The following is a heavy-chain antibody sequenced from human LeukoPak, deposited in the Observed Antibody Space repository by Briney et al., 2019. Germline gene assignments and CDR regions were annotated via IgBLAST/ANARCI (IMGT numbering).Heavy chain of an antibody. V-gene: IGHV4-39*07. Sequence: SETLSLTCTVSGGSISSSSYYWGWIRQPPGKGLEWIGSIYYSGSAYYNPSLKSRVIISVDKSKNQFSLKLSSVTAADTAVYYCAKDHVRGYSYDPDGDAFDIWGQGTMVTVSS. D-gene: IGHD5-18*01. CDR3: AKDHVRGYSYDPDGDAFDI. CDR2: IYYSGSA. CDR1: GGSISSSSYY. J-gene: IGHJ3*02.